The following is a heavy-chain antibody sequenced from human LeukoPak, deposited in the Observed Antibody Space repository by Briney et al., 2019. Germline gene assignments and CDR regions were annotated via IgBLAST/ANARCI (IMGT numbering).Heavy chain of an antibody. J-gene: IGHJ4*02. Sequence: SETLSLTCTVSGGSISSYYWSWVRQPPGKGLEWIGYVYYSRSTDYNPSLKSRVTISVDTSKNQFSLRLTSVTAADTAVYYCARLGGSYYHVYCFDQWGQRTLVTVPS. CDR1: GGSISSYY. CDR3: ARLGGSYYHVYCFDQ. V-gene: IGHV4-59*08. CDR2: VYYSRST. D-gene: IGHD1-26*01.